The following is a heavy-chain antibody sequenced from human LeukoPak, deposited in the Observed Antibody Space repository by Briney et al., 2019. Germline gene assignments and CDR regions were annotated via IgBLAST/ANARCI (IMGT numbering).Heavy chain of an antibody. CDR3: AREGAWGNWYFDL. V-gene: IGHV3-33*01. D-gene: IGHD3-16*01. Sequence: PGGSLRLSCAASGFTFSSYGMHWVRQAPGKGLEWVAVIWYDGSNKYYAVSVMGRFTVSRDNSKNTMYLEMNGLREEDAAVYYCAREGAWGNWYFDLWGRGTLVTVSS. CDR1: GFTFSSYG. J-gene: IGHJ2*01. CDR2: IWYDGSNK.